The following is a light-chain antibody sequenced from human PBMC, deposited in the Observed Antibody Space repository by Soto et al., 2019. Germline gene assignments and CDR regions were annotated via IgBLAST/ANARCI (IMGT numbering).Light chain of an antibody. CDR1: QSISSY. Sequence: DIQMTQSPSSLSASVGDRVTITCRASQSISSYLNWYQQKPGKAPKLLIYAASSLQSGVPSRFSGSGSGTALTLTITSLQPEDFATYYCQQSYSTPSITFGQGTRLEIK. CDR2: AAS. V-gene: IGKV1-39*01. CDR3: QQSYSTPSIT. J-gene: IGKJ5*01.